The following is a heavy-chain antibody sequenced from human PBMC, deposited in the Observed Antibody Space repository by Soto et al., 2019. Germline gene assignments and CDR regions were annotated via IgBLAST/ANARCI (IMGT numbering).Heavy chain of an antibody. J-gene: IGHJ3*02. Sequence: ASVKVSCKASGYTFTSYYMHWVRQAPGQGLEWMGIINPSGGSTSYAQKFQGRVTMTRDTSTSTVYMELSSLRSEDTAVYYCAREVDNWKPGAAFESWGKGTMVTVAS. CDR2: INPSGGST. CDR1: GYTFTSYY. V-gene: IGHV1-46*01. D-gene: IGHD1-20*01. CDR3: AREVDNWKPGAAFES.